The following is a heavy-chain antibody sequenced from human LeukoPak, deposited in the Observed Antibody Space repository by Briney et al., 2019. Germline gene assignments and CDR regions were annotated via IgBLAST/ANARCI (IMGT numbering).Heavy chain of an antibody. J-gene: IGHJ5*02. V-gene: IGHV1-69*04. CDR1: GGTFSSYA. CDR3: ARGDGSGSYNWFDP. CDR2: IIPILGIA. Sequence: SVKVSCKASGGTFSSYAISWVRQAPGQGLEWMGRIIPILGIANYAQKFQGRVTITADKSTSTAYMELSSLGSEDTAVYYCARGDGSGSYNWFDPWGQGTLVTVSS. D-gene: IGHD3-10*01.